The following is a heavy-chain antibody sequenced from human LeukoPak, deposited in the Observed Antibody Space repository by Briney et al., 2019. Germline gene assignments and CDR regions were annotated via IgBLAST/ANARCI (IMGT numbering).Heavy chain of an antibody. CDR1: GPSFTSYW. Sequence: GASLQISCQGSGPSFTSYWIGWVRQLPGKGLEWMGIIYPGDSDTRYSPSFQGQVTISADKSISTAYLQWSSLKASDTAMYYCARQRDSWFDPWGQGTLVTVSS. J-gene: IGHJ5*02. CDR3: ARQRDSWFDP. V-gene: IGHV5-51*01. CDR2: IYPGDSDT.